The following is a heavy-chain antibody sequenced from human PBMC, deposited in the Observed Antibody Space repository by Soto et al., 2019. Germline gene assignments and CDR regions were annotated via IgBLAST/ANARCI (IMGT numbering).Heavy chain of an antibody. V-gene: IGHV2-5*02. J-gene: IGHJ4*02. Sequence: SGPTLVNPTQTLTLTCAFSGFSLNLSGVGVGWIRQPPGKALEWLALIYWDDEKRYSPSLKSRLTITKDTSKNQVVLTMTNMDPVDTATYYCAHLPWQHLWPRAPVVYWGQGTPVTVSS. CDR2: IYWDDEK. CDR1: GFSLNLSGVG. CDR3: AHLPWQHLWPRAPVVY. D-gene: IGHD5-18*01.